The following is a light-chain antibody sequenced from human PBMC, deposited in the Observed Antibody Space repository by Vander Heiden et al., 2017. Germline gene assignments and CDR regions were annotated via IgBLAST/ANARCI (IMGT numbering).Light chain of an antibody. CDR2: DVS. CDR1: SSDVGGYNY. CDR3: SSYTSSSTPRYV. Sequence: QSALTQPASVSGSPGQSITISCTGTSSDVGGYNYVSWYQQHPGKAPKLMIYDVSNRPSGVSPRFSGSKSGNTASLTISGLQAEDEADYYCSSYTSSSTPRYVFGTGTKVTVL. J-gene: IGLJ1*01. V-gene: IGLV2-14*01.